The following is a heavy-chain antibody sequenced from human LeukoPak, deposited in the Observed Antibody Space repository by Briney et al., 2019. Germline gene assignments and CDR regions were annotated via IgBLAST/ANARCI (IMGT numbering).Heavy chain of an antibody. Sequence: GGSLRLSCAASGFTFSYYAMSWVRQAPGKGLELVSSLGSGGDDTYYADSVKGRFTISRDNSRNTVSLLMNSLRAVDTAIYYCARRGITHYFDYWGQGALVTVSS. CDR2: LGSGGDDT. CDR3: ARRGITHYFDY. J-gene: IGHJ4*02. V-gene: IGHV3-23*01. D-gene: IGHD3-10*01. CDR1: GFTFSYYA.